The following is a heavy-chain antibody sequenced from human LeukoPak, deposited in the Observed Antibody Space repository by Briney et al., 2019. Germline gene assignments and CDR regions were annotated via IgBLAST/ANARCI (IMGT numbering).Heavy chain of an antibody. J-gene: IGHJ4*02. CDR2: IIPIFGTA. D-gene: IGHD3-22*01. V-gene: IGHV1-69*01. Sequence: GASVKVSCKASGGTFSSYAISWVRQAPGQGLEWMGGIIPIFGTANYAQKFQGRVTITADESTSTAYMELSSLRSEDTAVYYCAREGHYDSSGYPPDYWGQGTLVTVSS. CDR3: AREGHYDSSGYPPDY. CDR1: GGTFSSYA.